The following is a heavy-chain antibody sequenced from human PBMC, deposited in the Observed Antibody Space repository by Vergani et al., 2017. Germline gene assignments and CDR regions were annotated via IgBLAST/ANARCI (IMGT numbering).Heavy chain of an antibody. D-gene: IGHD6-6*01. V-gene: IGHV3-11*06. CDR1: GFTFSDYY. Sequence: QVQLVESGGGVVQPGRSLRLSCAASGFTFSDYYMSWIRQAPGKGLEWVSYISSSSSYTNYADSVKGRFTISRDNAKNSLYLQMNSLRAEDTAVYYCARATIAARRSVGYWYFDLWGRGTLVTVSS. CDR2: ISSSSSYT. CDR3: ARATIAARRSVGYWYFDL. J-gene: IGHJ2*01.